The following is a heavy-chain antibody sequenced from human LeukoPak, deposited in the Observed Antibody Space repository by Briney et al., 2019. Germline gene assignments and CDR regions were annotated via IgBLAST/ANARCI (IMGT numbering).Heavy chain of an antibody. CDR1: GFTVSSNY. Sequence: GGSLRLSCAASGFTVSSNYMSWVRQAPGKGLEWVSVIYSGGSTYYADSVKGRFTISRDNSKNTLYLQMNSLRAEDTAVYYCAREVRSSSLRFDYWGQGTLVTVSS. CDR2: IYSGGST. D-gene: IGHD6-13*01. CDR3: AREVRSSSLRFDY. J-gene: IGHJ4*02. V-gene: IGHV3-66*01.